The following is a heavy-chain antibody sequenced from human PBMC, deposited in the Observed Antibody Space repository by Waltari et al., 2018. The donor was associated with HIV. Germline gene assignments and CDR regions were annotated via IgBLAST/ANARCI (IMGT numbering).Heavy chain of an antibody. J-gene: IGHJ3*01. CDR3: ARGDRAFDV. CDR2: ISTYHGNT. V-gene: IGHV1-18*01. Sequence: QVQLLQSGSEVKRPGASVRVSCKTSGYPFSDYEITWARQAPGQGLEWLGGISTYHGNTKFARAVEANIRLTLDTSRHPAYMDLTSLRSDDTAVYYCARGDRAFDVWGQGTMVTVSS. D-gene: IGHD1-26*01. CDR1: GYPFSDYE.